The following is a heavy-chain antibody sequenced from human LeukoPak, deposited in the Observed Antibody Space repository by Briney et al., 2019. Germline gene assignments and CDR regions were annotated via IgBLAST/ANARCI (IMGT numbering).Heavy chain of an antibody. CDR1: GGSTISSSYY. Sequence: SEAHSLTRTVPGGSTISSSYYWGWIRTPPSKGQQKYVTLYYSGSTNYNSYLKSRVTISVDTSKNQFSLKLSSVTAAATAVYYCARGDGIAVAATTDWGQGTLVTVSS. J-gene: IGHJ4*02. V-gene: IGHV4-39*01. D-gene: IGHD6-19*01. CDR3: ARGDGIAVAATTD. CDR2: LYYSGST.